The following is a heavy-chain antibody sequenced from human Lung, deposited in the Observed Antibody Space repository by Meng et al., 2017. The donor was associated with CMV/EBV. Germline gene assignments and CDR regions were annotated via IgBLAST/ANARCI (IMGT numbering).Heavy chain of an antibody. D-gene: IGHD2/OR15-2a*01. CDR2: INPSGGDT. CDR3: ARANYFEWFDP. V-gene: IGHV1-46*01. CDR1: GYTFTTYS. Sequence: SCKASGYTFTTYSLHWVRQAPGQGLEWMGIINPSGGDTSYAQRFQGRVTMTRDTSTSTVYMELSSLRSEDTAMYYCARANYFEWFDPWGQGTLVTVSS. J-gene: IGHJ5*02.